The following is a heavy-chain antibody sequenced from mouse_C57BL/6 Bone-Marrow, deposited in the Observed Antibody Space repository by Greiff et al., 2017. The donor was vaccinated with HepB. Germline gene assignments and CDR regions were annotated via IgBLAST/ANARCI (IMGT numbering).Heavy chain of an antibody. CDR1: GFTFSSYG. J-gene: IGHJ2*01. V-gene: IGHV5-6*02. CDR3: ARRSKYYFDY. D-gene: IGHD2-5*01. CDR2: ISSGGSYT. Sequence: EVKLQESGGDLVKPGGSLKLSCAASGFTFSSYGMSWVRQTPDKRLEWVATISSGGSYTYYPDSVKGRFTISRDNAKNTLYLQMSSLKSEDKAMYYCARRSKYYFDYWGQGTTLTVSS.